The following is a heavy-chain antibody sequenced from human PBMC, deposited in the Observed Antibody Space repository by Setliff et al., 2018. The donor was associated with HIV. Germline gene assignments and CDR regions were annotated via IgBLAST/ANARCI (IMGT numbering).Heavy chain of an antibody. J-gene: IGHJ3*02. CDR1: GYSFTSYW. CDR3: ARRDNAGSDAFDI. CDR2: IYPGDSDT. D-gene: IGHD2-15*01. Sequence: GESLKISCKGSGYSFTSYWIGWVRQMPGKGLEWMGIIYPGDSDTRYSPSFQGQVTISADKSSSTAYLQWSSLKASDTARYYCARRDNAGSDAFDIWGQGRMGTVS. V-gene: IGHV5-51*01.